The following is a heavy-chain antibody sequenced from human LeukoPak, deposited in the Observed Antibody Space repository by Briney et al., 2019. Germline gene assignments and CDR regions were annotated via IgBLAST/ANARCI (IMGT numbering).Heavy chain of an antibody. V-gene: IGHV1-8*01. CDR3: ARGSNYDILTGYYPSRIYYYGMDV. Sequence: ASVKVSCKASGYTFTSYDINWVRQATGQGLEWMGWMNPNSGNTGYAQKFQGRVTMTRNTSISTAYMELSSLRSEDTAVYYCARGSNYDILTGYYPSRIYYYGMDVWGQGTTVTVSS. CDR2: MNPNSGNT. J-gene: IGHJ6*02. D-gene: IGHD3-9*01. CDR1: GYTFTSYD.